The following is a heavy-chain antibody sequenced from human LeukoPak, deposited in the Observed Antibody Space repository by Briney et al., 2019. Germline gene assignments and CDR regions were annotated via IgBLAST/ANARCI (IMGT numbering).Heavy chain of an antibody. J-gene: IGHJ4*02. V-gene: IGHV4-59*12. CDR2: IYYSGST. D-gene: IGHD3-22*01. Sequence: SETLSLTCTVSGGSISSYYWSWIRQPPGKGLEWIGYIYYSGSTYYNPSLKSRVTISVDTSKNQFSLKLSSVTAADTAVYYCARESGIYDSSGSKIVDYWGQGTLVTVSS. CDR1: GGSISSYY. CDR3: ARESGIYDSSGSKIVDY.